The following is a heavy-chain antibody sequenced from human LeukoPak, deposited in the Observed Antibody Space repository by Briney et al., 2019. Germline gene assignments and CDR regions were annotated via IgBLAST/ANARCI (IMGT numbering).Heavy chain of an antibody. V-gene: IGHV3-7*03. J-gene: IGHJ6*02. CDR3: ARDLGSGWYLDYYYYGMDV. CDR1: GFTFSSYA. CDR2: IKQDGSEK. Sequence: PGGSLRLSCAASGFTFSSYAMSWVRQAPGKGLEWVANIKQDGSEKYYVDSVKGRFTISRDNAKNSLCLQMNSLRAEDTAVYYCARDLGSGWYLDYYYYGMDVWGQGTTVTVSS. D-gene: IGHD6-19*01.